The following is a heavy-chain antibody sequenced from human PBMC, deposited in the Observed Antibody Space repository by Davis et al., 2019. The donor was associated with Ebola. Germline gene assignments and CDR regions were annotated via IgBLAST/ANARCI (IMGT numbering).Heavy chain of an antibody. J-gene: IGHJ5*02. D-gene: IGHD6-19*01. CDR1: GYTFTSHG. Sequence: ASVKVSCKASGYTFTSHGISWVRQAPGQGLEWMGWISAYNGNTNYAQKLQGRVTMTTDTSTSTAYMDLRSLRSDDTAMYYCARDGRQWLTNNWFDPWGQGTLVTVSS. CDR3: ARDGRQWLTNNWFDP. V-gene: IGHV1-18*04. CDR2: ISAYNGNT.